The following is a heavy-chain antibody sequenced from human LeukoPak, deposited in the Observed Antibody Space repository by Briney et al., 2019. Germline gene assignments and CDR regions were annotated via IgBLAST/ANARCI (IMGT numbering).Heavy chain of an antibody. Sequence: ASVKVSCKASGGTFSIYAISWVRQAPGQGLEWMGGIIPIFGTANYAQKFQGRVTITADESTSTAYMELSSLRSEDTAVYYCASSRVYDILTGNWFDPWGQGTLVTVSS. V-gene: IGHV1-69*13. CDR3: ASSRVYDILTGNWFDP. CDR1: GGTFSIYA. J-gene: IGHJ5*02. CDR2: IIPIFGTA. D-gene: IGHD3-9*01.